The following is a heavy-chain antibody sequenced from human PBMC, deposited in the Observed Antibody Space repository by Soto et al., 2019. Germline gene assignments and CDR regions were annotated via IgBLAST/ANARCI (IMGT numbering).Heavy chain of an antibody. CDR3: TTSNGHLDN. J-gene: IGHJ4*02. Sequence: GGSLRLSYAASGFNFSPYSMNWVRQTPGKRLEWLSYITGGSETISYADSVRGRFTISRDNAKTSVYLQLNRLRPEDTAIYFCTTSNGHLDNWGRGTLVTVSS. D-gene: IGHD3-22*01. CDR1: GFNFSPYS. V-gene: IGHV3-48*01. CDR2: ITGGSETI.